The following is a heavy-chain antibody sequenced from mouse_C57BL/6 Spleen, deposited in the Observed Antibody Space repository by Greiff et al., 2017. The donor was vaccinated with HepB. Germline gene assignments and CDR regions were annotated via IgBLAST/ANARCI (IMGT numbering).Heavy chain of an antibody. J-gene: IGHJ1*03. CDR2: IYPGSGST. CDR3: ARIADGYYGFYWYFDV. V-gene: IGHV1-55*01. Sequence: VQLQQSGAELVKPGASVKMSCKASGYTFTSYWITWVKQRPGQGLEWIGDIYPGSGSTNYNEKFKSKATLTVDTSSSTAYMQLSSLTSEDSAVYYCARIADGYYGFYWYFDVWGTGTTVTVSS. D-gene: IGHD2-3*01. CDR1: GYTFTSYW.